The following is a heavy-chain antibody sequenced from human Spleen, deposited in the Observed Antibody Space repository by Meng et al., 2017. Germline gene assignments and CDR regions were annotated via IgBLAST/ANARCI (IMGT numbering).Heavy chain of an antibody. J-gene: IGHJ4*02. CDR1: GFTFDDYG. Sequence: GESLKISCAASGFTFDDYGMSWVRQAPGKGLEWVSGINWNGGSTGYADSVKGRFTISRDNAKNSLYLQMNSLRAEDTALYYCARDLVGATRGGPFDYWGQGTLVTVSS. D-gene: IGHD1-26*01. V-gene: IGHV3-20*04. CDR2: INWNGGST. CDR3: ARDLVGATRGGPFDY.